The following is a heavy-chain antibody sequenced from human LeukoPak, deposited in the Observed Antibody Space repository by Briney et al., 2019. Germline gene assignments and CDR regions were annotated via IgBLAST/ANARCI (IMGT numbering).Heavy chain of an antibody. D-gene: IGHD3-22*01. Sequence: GGSLRLSCAASRFTFNSYGMSWFRQVPGKGLEWISYINSVGGTTFYADSVKGRFTISRDNSKNTLYLQMNSLRAEDTAVYYCARDEGSGYYDSSAPGAFDIWGQGTMVTVSS. CDR1: RFTFNSYG. V-gene: IGHV3-23*01. CDR3: ARDEGSGYYDSSAPGAFDI. J-gene: IGHJ3*02. CDR2: INSVGGTT.